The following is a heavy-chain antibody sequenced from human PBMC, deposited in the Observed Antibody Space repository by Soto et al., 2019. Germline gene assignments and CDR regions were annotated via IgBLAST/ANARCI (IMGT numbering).Heavy chain of an antibody. D-gene: IGHD3-22*01. J-gene: IGHJ4*02. Sequence: GGSLRLSCAASGFTFSNAWMNWVRQAPGKGLEWVGRIKSKTDGGTTDYAAPVKGRFTISRDDSKNTLYLQMNSLKTEDTAVYYCTTDSPLITMISNDYWGQGTLVTVSS. CDR1: GFTFSNAW. V-gene: IGHV3-15*07. CDR3: TTDSPLITMISNDY. CDR2: IKSKTDGGTT.